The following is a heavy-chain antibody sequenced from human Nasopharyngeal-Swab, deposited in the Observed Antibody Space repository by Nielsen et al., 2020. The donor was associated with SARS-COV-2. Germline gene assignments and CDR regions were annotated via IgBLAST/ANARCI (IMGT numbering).Heavy chain of an antibody. CDR3: ARGLVPTDPDDY. Sequence: ASVKVSCKASGYTFTDYYMHWVRQAPGQGLEWMGRINPNSGGTNYAQKFQGRVTMTRDTSISTAYMELSRLTSDDTAVYYCARGLVPTDPDDYWGQGTLVTVSS. V-gene: IGHV1-2*06. CDR2: INPNSGGT. J-gene: IGHJ4*02. D-gene: IGHD1-1*01. CDR1: GYTFTDYY.